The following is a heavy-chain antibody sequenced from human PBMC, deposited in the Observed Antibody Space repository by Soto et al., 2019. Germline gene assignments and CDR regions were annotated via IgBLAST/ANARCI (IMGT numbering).Heavy chain of an antibody. CDR3: VKDNVGVYCSGGSCYFDY. Sequence: EVHLVESGGGLAQPGRSLRLSCVASGFSLDHYAMHWVRQAPGKGLEWVSGISWDSGVIDYADSVRGRFTISRDNAKNSFYLQMTSLRAEDTALYYCVKDNVGVYCSGGSCYFDYWGQGSLVTVSS. CDR1: GFSLDHYA. CDR2: ISWDSGVI. J-gene: IGHJ4*02. D-gene: IGHD2-15*01. V-gene: IGHV3-9*01.